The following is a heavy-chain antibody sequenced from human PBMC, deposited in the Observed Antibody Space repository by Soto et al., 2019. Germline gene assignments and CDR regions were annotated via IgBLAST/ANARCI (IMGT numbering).Heavy chain of an antibody. D-gene: IGHD2-15*01. V-gene: IGHV2-5*02. Sequence: QITLKESGPMLVKPTQTLTLTCTFSGFSLSTSGVGVGWIRQPPGKALEWLALIYWDDDKRYSPSLKSRLTTTKDTSKNQVVRTTTHLDPVDTATYYCAHATGRSYYYYGMDVWCQGTTVTVSS. J-gene: IGHJ6*02. CDR2: IYWDDDK. CDR1: GFSLSTSGVG. CDR3: AHATGRSYYYYGMDV.